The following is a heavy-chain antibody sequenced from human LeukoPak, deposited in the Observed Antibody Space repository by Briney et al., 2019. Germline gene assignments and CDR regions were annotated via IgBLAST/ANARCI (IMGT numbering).Heavy chain of an antibody. CDR3: ANQEYSGRY. J-gene: IGHJ4*02. Sequence: GGSLRLFCAASGFTFSSYAMSWVRQAPGKGLECVLAISGSGGSTYYADSVKGRFTISRDNSKNTLYLQMDSLRAEDTDVYYCANQEYSGRYWGQGTLVTVSS. V-gene: IGHV3-23*01. D-gene: IGHD1-26*01. CDR2: ISGSGGST. CDR1: GFTFSSYA.